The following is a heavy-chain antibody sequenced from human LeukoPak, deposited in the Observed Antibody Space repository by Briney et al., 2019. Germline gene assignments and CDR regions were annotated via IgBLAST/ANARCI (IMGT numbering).Heavy chain of an antibody. J-gene: IGHJ6*03. CDR2: ISSSSSYI. V-gene: IGHV3-21*01. Sequence: GGSLRLSCAASGFTVSSNYMSWVRQAPGKGLEWVSSISSSSSYIYYADSVKGRFTISRDNAKNSLYLQMNSLRAEDTAVYYCARDVSYYYYYYYMDVWGKGTTVTVSS. D-gene: IGHD2-15*01. CDR3: ARDVSYYYYYYYMDV. CDR1: GFTVSSNY.